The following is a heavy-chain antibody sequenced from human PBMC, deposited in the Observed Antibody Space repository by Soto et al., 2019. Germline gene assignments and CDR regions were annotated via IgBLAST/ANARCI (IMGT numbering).Heavy chain of an antibody. V-gene: IGHV1-18*04. CDR1: GYTFTSYG. J-gene: IGHJ5*02. D-gene: IGHD2-15*01. CDR2: ISAYSEHT. Sequence: ASVKVSCKASGYTFTSYGISWVRQAPGQGLEWMGWISAYSEHTQYAQKVQGRVTMTTDTSTNTAYMELRSLRSDDTAVYYCATPGHCSGGSCYGGGVWFDPWGQGTLVTVSS. CDR3: ATPGHCSGGSCYGGGVWFDP.